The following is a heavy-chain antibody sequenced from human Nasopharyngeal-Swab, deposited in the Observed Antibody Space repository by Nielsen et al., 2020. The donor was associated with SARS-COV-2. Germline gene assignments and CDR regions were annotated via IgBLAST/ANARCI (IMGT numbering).Heavy chain of an antibody. CDR1: GYSFTNYW. D-gene: IGHD2-21*02. CDR3: ARRGDCNGNPCYSDY. CDR2: IYPGDSSI. J-gene: IGHJ4*02. V-gene: IGHV5-51*01. Sequence: KVSCKASGYSFTNYWIGWVRQMPGTGLEWMGLIYPGDSSIRYIPSFQGQVTISADKSISTTYLQWSNLKASDAATYYCARRGDCNGNPCYSDYWGQGTLVTVSS.